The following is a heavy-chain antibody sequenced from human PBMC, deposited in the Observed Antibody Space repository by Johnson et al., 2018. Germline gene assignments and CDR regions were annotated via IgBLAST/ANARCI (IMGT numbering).Heavy chain of an antibody. CDR2: ISVSGGSK. D-gene: IGHD3-10*02. CDR3: AKPRWSGDYVVSGFDI. CDR1: GFTFNNYA. J-gene: IGHJ3*02. V-gene: IGHV3-23*04. Sequence: EVQLVESGGDLVQPGGSLRLSCAASGFTFNNYAMSWVRQAPVKGLEWVSGISVSGGSKYYADSVKGRFTISRDNSKNTEYLQMKSLRTEDTAVYYCAKPRWSGDYVVSGFDIWGQGTMVTVSS.